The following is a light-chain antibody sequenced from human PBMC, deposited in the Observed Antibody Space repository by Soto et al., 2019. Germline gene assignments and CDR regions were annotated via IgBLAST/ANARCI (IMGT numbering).Light chain of an antibody. J-gene: IGKJ1*01. CDR2: GAS. CDR1: QRVSSSF. V-gene: IGKV3-20*01. Sequence: EIVLTQSPGTLSLSPGERATLSSRASQRVSSSFLAWYQQKPGQAPRLLIYGASSRATGIPDRFSGSGSGTDFTLTISRLEPEDFAVYYCQQYGSSPRTFGQGTKVEI. CDR3: QQYGSSPRT.